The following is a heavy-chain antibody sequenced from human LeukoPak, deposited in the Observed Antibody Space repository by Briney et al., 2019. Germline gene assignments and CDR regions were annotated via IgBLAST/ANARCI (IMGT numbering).Heavy chain of an antibody. CDR2: IIPIFGTA. J-gene: IGHJ4*02. CDR3: ARVEDWNYL. CDR1: GYTFTSYY. Sequence: SVKVSCKASGYTFTSYYMHWVRQAPGQGLEWMGGIIPIFGTANYAQKFQGRVTITADESTSTAYMELSSLRSEDTAVYYCARVEDWNYLWGQGTLVTVSS. V-gene: IGHV1-69*13. D-gene: IGHD1-7*01.